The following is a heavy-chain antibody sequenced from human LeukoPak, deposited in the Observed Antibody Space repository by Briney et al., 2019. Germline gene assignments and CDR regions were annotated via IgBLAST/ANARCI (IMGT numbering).Heavy chain of an antibody. CDR3: ARDLRTTVTPPYYFDY. D-gene: IGHD4-17*01. CDR1: GFSFSSHS. CDR2: IFSSSSYI. Sequence: GGSLTLSCAASGFSFSSHSKKWVRPRPGEGMGLVSSIFSSSSYIYYADSVKGRFTISRDNAKNSLYLQMNSLRAEDTAVYYCARDLRTTVTPPYYFDYWGQGTLVTVSS. J-gene: IGHJ4*02. V-gene: IGHV3-21*01.